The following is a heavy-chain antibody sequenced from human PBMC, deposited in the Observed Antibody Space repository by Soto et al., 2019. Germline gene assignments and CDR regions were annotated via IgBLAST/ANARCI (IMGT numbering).Heavy chain of an antibody. CDR2: ISYDGSNK. CDR1: GFTFSSYG. J-gene: IGHJ4*02. D-gene: IGHD1-26*01. V-gene: IGHV3-30*03. CDR3: ATLFSGSYEVY. Sequence: QVQLVESVGGVVQPGRSLRLSCAASGFTFSSYGMHWVRQAPGKGLEWVAVISYDGSNKYYADSVKGRFTISRDNSKNTLYLQMNSLRAEDTAVYYCATLFSGSYEVYWGQGTLVTVSS.